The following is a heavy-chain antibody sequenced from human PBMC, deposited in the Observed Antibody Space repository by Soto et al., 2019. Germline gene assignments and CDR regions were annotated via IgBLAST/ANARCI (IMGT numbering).Heavy chain of an antibody. CDR3: ARDRSGSSWSQGGMDV. Sequence: GGSLRLSCAASGFTFSDYYMSWIRQAPGKGLEWVSYISSSGSTIYYADSVKGRFTISRDNAKNSLYLQMNSLRAEDTAVYHCARDRSGSSWSQGGMDVWGQGTTVTVSS. J-gene: IGHJ6*02. V-gene: IGHV3-11*01. CDR2: ISSSGSTI. D-gene: IGHD6-13*01. CDR1: GFTFSDYY.